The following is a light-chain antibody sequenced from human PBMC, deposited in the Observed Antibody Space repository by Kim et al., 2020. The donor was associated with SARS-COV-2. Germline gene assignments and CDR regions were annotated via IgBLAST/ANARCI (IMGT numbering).Light chain of an antibody. J-gene: IGKJ2*01. CDR3: QQYGSSPLYT. Sequence: SPGERATLSCRASQSVSSSYLAWYQQKPGQAPRLLIYGASSRATGIPGRFSGSGSGTDFTLTISRLEPEDFAVYYCQQYGSSPLYTFGQGTKLEI. CDR1: QSVSSSY. V-gene: IGKV3-20*01. CDR2: GAS.